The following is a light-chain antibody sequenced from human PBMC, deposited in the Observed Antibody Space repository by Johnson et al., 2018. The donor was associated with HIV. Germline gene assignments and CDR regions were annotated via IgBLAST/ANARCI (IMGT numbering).Light chain of an antibody. CDR3: GAWDSSLTTYV. CDR2: ENS. CDR1: SSNIGNTY. Sequence: QSVLTQPPSVSAAPGQEVTISCSGSSSNIGNTYVSWYQQLPGTAPKLLIYENSKRPSGIPDRFSGSQSGTSATLGITGPQTGDEADYYCGAWDSSLTTYVFGTGTKVTVL. V-gene: IGLV1-51*02. J-gene: IGLJ1*01.